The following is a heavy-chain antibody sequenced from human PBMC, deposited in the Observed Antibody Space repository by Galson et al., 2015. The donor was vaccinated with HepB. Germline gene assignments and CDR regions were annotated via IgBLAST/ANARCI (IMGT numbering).Heavy chain of an antibody. CDR1: GFSVSDTF. CDR3: AKGAYYYDATGRYYGSSFPQDY. Sequence: SLRLSCAASGFSVSDTFMSWVRQAPGKGLEWVSVIYSGGSTYYADSVKGRFTISRDNSKNTLFLQMKRLRAEDTAVYYCAKGAYYYDATGRYYGSSFPQDYWGQGSLVTVSS. D-gene: IGHD3-22*01. CDR2: IYSGGST. V-gene: IGHV3-66*02. J-gene: IGHJ4*02.